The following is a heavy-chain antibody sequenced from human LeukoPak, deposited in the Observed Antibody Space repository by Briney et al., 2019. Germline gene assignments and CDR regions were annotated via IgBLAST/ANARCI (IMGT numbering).Heavy chain of an antibody. V-gene: IGHV3-48*03. CDR3: ARDSATIRGFDY. Sequence: SGRSLRLSCAASGFTFSSYEMNWVRQAPGKGLEWVSYISSSGSTIYYADSVKGRFTISRDNAKNSLYLQMNSLRAEDTAVYYCARDSATIRGFDYWGQGTLVTVSS. J-gene: IGHJ4*02. CDR1: GFTFSSYE. CDR2: ISSSGSTI. D-gene: IGHD5-24*01.